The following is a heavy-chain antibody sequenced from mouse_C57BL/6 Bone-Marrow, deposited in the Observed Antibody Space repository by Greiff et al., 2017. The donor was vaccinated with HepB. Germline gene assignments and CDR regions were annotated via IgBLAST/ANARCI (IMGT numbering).Heavy chain of an antibody. CDR1: GYTFTSYW. D-gene: IGHD2-3*01. J-gene: IGHJ1*03. Sequence: VHVKQSGTVLARPGASVKMSCKTSGYTFTSYWMHWVKQRPGQGLEWIGAIYPGNSDTSYNQKFKGKAKLTAVTSASTAYMELSSLTNEDSAVYYCTPDGYYSYWYFDVWGTGTTVTVSS. V-gene: IGHV1-5*01. CDR3: TPDGYYSYWYFDV. CDR2: IYPGNSDT.